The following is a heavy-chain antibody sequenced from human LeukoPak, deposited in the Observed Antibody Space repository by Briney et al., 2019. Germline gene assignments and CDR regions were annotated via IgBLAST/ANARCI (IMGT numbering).Heavy chain of an antibody. CDR2: ISYDGSNK. CDR1: GFTFSSYA. J-gene: IGHJ4*02. Sequence: GGSLRLSCAASGFTFSSYAMHWVRQAPGKGLEWVAVISYDGSNKYYADSVKGRFTISRDNSKNTLYLQMNSLRAEDTAVYYCARGSRNYYDSSGYYYGAFDYWGQGTLVTVSS. V-gene: IGHV3-30-3*01. D-gene: IGHD3-22*01. CDR3: ARGSRNYYDSSGYYYGAFDY.